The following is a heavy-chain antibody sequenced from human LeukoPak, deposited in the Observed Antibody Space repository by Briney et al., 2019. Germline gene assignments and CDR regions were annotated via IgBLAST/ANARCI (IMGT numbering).Heavy chain of an antibody. CDR3: AKVGGGNSGGSDY. CDR1: GFTFSSYG. D-gene: IGHD4-23*01. Sequence: GGSLRLSCAASGFTFSSYGVSWVRQAPGKGLEWVSAISGSGGSTYYADSVKGRFTISRDNSKNTLYLQMNSLRAEDTAVYYCAKVGGGNSGGSDYWGQGTLVTVSS. CDR2: ISGSGGST. J-gene: IGHJ4*02. V-gene: IGHV3-23*01.